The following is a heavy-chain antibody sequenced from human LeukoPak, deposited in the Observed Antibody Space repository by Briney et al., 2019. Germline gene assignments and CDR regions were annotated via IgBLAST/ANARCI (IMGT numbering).Heavy chain of an antibody. CDR2: IYHSGSP. Sequence: SETLSLTCAVSGGSISSNNWWGWVRQPPGKGLEWXGEIYHSGSPNYNPSLNSRVTISVDKSRNHFSLNLSSVTAADTAVYYCARVNINNWHSCDYWGQGTLVTVSS. D-gene: IGHD1-1*01. CDR1: GGSISSNNW. V-gene: IGHV4-4*02. J-gene: IGHJ4*02. CDR3: ARVNINNWHSCDY.